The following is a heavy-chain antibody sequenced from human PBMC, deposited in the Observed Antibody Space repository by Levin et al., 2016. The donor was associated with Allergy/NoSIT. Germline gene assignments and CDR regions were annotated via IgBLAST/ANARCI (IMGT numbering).Heavy chain of an antibody. D-gene: IGHD3-10*01. V-gene: IGHV3-48*02. Sequence: VRQAPGKGLEWVSYITISSTIFYADSVKGRFTISRDNAKNSLYLQMNSLRDEDTAVYYCARGGTYGSGNYYIIDYWGQGTLVTVSS. CDR2: ITISSTI. CDR3: ARGGTYGSGNYYIIDY. J-gene: IGHJ4*02.